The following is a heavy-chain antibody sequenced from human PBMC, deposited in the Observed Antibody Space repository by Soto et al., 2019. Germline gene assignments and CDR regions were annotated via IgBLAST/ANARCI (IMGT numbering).Heavy chain of an antibody. V-gene: IGHV1-18*04. CDR3: ARARHTSKGGTPRGGEDF. Sequence: WASVKVSCKASGYTFTSYGISWVRQAPGQGLEWMGWISAYNGNTNYAQKLQGRVTMTTDTSTSTAYMELRSLRSDDTAVYYCARARHTSKGGTPRGGEDFWGQGTLVTVS. D-gene: IGHD3-10*01. CDR1: GYTFTSYG. J-gene: IGHJ4*02. CDR2: ISAYNGNT.